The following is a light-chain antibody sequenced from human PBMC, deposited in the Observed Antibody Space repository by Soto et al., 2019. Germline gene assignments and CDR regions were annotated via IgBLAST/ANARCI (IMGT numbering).Light chain of an antibody. CDR1: QTVNNN. Sequence: EIVMTQSPATLSVSPGERATLSCRASQTVNNNLAWYQQKPGQAPRLLIYGASARATGIPARFSGSGSGTVFTLTISSLQSEDFAVYYCQQYNNWPLTFVGGTKVEIK. V-gene: IGKV3-15*01. J-gene: IGKJ4*01. CDR3: QQYNNWPLT. CDR2: GAS.